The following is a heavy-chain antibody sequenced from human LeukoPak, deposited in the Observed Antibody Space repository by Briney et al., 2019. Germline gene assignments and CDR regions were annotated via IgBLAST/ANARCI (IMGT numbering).Heavy chain of an antibody. Sequence: NTSETLSLTCTVSGGSIRSYYWRWIRQPPGKGLGWIGYIDDSGSTNYNPSLKSRVTISVDTSKNQFSLKLSSVTAADTAVYYCARDKKDYYDSSGYYYFAFDIWGQGTMVNVSS. CDR3: ARDKKDYYDSSGYYYFAFDI. CDR2: IDDSGST. D-gene: IGHD3-22*01. V-gene: IGHV4-59*01. CDR1: GGSIRSYY. J-gene: IGHJ3*02.